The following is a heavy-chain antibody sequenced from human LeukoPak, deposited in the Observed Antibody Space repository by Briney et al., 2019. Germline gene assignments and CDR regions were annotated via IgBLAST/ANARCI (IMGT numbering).Heavy chain of an antibody. CDR2: VSGSGPNT. CDR1: GFTFSTYA. D-gene: IGHD4-17*01. CDR3: AKKYGDPYYYYYGMDV. Sequence: GGSLRLSCAASGFTFSTYAMTWVRQAPGEGLEWVSSVSGSGPNTYYADSVKGRFTISRDNSKNTLYLPMNSLRAEDTAVYYCAKKYGDPYYYYYGMDVWGQGTTVTVSS. V-gene: IGHV3-23*01. J-gene: IGHJ6*02.